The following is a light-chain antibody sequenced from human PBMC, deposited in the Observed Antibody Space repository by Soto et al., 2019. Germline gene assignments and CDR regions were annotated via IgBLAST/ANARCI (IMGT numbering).Light chain of an antibody. V-gene: IGLV1-44*01. CDR1: SSNIGSNT. CDR2: INN. J-gene: IGLJ2*01. CDR3: AVWDDSLNVVV. Sequence: QLVLTQPPSASGTPGQRVTISCSGSSSNIGSNTVNWYQQLPGTAPKLLIFINNKRPSGVPDRFSGSKSGTSASLAISGLQSEDEADYYCAVWDDSLNVVVFGGGTKLTVL.